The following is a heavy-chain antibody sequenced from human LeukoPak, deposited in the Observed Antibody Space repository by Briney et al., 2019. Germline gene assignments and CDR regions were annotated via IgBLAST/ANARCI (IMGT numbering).Heavy chain of an antibody. V-gene: IGHV3-30-3*01. D-gene: IGHD3-22*01. CDR3: ARDKIGTMIVVVMFYFDY. CDR2: ISYDGSNK. J-gene: IGHJ4*02. Sequence: GGSLRLSCAASGFTFSSYAMHWVRQAPGKGLEWVAVISYDGSNKYYADSVKGRFTISRDNSKNTLYLQMNSLRAEDTAVYYCARDKIGTMIVVVMFYFDYWGQGTLVTVSS. CDR1: GFTFSSYA.